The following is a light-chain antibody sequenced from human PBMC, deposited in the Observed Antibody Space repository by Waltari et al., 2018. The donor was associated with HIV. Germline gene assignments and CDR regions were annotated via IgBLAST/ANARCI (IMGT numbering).Light chain of an antibody. V-gene: IGKV4-1*01. CDR2: WAS. CDR1: RNILYNSDNKNY. CDR3: QQYYSLPPT. J-gene: IGKJ4*01. Sequence: DILMTQSPDSLAVSLGERVTINCKSSRNILYNSDNKNYLAWYQQKAGQAPRVLISWASTRQVGVPSSIRTFGVPERFSGSGSGTNFSLTISSLQEDDVAVYYCQQYYSLPPTFGGGTRVERK.